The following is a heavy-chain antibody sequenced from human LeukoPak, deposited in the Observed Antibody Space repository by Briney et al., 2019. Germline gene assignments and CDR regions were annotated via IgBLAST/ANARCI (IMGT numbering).Heavy chain of an antibody. CDR1: GFTFSSYW. Sequence: GGSLRLSCAASGFTFSSYWMSWVRQAPGKGLEWVANIKQDGSEKYYVDSVKGRFTISRDNAKNSLYLQMNSLRAEDTAVYYCAGSGYDYLASFDYWGQETLVTVSS. V-gene: IGHV3-7*01. CDR2: IKQDGSEK. D-gene: IGHD5-12*01. J-gene: IGHJ4*02. CDR3: AGSGYDYLASFDY.